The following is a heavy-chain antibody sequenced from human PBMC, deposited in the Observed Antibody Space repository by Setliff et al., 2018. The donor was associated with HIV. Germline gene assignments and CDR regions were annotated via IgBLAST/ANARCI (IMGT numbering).Heavy chain of an antibody. CDR2: INHSGST. CDR1: GGSLSGYY. CDR3: ARGRMATVLIRNWIDP. V-gene: IGHV4-34*01. J-gene: IGHJ5*02. D-gene: IGHD4-4*01. Sequence: SETLSLTCAVYGGSLSGYYWTWIRPPPGKGLEWIGEINHSGSTNYNPSLKSRVTISIDPSKNQFSLKLSSVTAADTAMYYCARGRMATVLIRNWIDPWGQGSLVTVSS.